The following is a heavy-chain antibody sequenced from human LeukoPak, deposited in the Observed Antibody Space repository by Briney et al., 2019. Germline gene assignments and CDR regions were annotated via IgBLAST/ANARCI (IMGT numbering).Heavy chain of an antibody. CDR1: GFTFGDYA. V-gene: IGHV3-49*03. J-gene: IGHJ4*02. CDR2: IRSKAYGGTT. CDR3: SSPSGRGDY. Sequence: HPGGSLRLSCTASGFTFGDYAMSWFRQAPGKGLEWVGFIRSKAYGGTTEYAASVKGRFTISRDDSNSIAYLQMNSLKTEDTAVYYCSSPSGRGDYWGQGTLVTVSS. D-gene: IGHD6-19*01.